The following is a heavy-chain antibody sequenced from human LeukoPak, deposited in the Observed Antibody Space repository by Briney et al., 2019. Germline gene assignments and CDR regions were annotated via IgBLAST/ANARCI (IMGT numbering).Heavy chain of an antibody. CDR1: GFTFSPLG. CDR3: ARGRGLTLSYHYFDY. Sequence: GGSLRLSCAASGFTFSPLGMNWVRQAPGRGLEWVSYISSGTSTTYYADSVKGRFTISRDNAKNSLYLQMNSLRDEDTAVYYCARGRGLTLSYHYFDYWGQGTLVTVSS. J-gene: IGHJ4*02. CDR2: ISSGTSTT. D-gene: IGHD3-10*01. V-gene: IGHV3-48*02.